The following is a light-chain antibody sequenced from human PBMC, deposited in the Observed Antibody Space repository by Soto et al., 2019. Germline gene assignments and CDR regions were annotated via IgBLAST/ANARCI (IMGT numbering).Light chain of an antibody. CDR2: DAS. V-gene: IGKV1-5*01. Sequence: DIQMTQSPSTLSASVGDRVTIPCRASLSIASYLAWYQQKPGKPPKLLIYDASSLESGVPSRLSGSGSGTEFTLTISSLQPDDSATYYCQQYESYMTFGQGTKV. CDR3: QQYESYMT. J-gene: IGKJ1*01. CDR1: LSIASY.